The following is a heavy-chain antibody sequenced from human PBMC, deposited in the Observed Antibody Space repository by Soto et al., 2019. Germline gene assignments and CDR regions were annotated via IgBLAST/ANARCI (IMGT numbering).Heavy chain of an antibody. V-gene: IGHV1-69*02. D-gene: IGHD3-22*01. CDR3: ARSMYYYDSSGYNWFDP. CDR2: IIPILGIA. CDR1: GGTFSSYT. Sequence: GASVKVACKASGGTFSSYTISWVRQAPGQGLEWMGRIIPILGIANYAQKFQGRVTITADKSTSTAYMELSSLRSEDTAVYYCARSMYYYDSSGYNWFDPWGQGTLVTVSS. J-gene: IGHJ5*02.